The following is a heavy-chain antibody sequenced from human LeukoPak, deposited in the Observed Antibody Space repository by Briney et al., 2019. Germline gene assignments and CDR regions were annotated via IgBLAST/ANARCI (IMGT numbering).Heavy chain of an antibody. CDR2: ISGSGGSV. Sequence: GGSLRLSCAASGFTFSNFAMSWVRQAPGKGLEWVSAISGSGGSVYYADSVKGRFTISRDNSKNTLYLQMKSLRAEDTAVYHCAKEASSGYPNWFDPWGQGTLVTVSS. CDR1: GFTFSNFA. J-gene: IGHJ5*02. CDR3: AKEASSGYPNWFDP. V-gene: IGHV3-23*01. D-gene: IGHD3-22*01.